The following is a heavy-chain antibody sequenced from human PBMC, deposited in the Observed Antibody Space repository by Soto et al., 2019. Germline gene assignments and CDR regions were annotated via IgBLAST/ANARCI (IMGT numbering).Heavy chain of an antibody. CDR1: GYSFNSYY. D-gene: IGHD3-10*01. CDR2: INPNGAST. J-gene: IGHJ3*02. CDR3: ASDYNAYQRQHVFDI. V-gene: IGHV1-46*02. Sequence: QVQLVQSGAEVKKPGASVKVACKASGYSFNSYYMHWVRQAPGQGPEWMGVINPNGASTSYAQKFKCRVTMTRDTSTSTVYMELSSLRSEDTALYYCASDYNAYQRQHVFDIWGQGTLVTVSS.